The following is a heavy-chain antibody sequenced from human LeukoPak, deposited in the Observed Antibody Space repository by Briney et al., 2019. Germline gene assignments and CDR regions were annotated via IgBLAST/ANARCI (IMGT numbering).Heavy chain of an antibody. CDR2: ISNSGDTV. D-gene: IGHD2-8*01. CDR3: ALGTINKDFYFGMDV. J-gene: IGHJ6*02. CDR1: GFTFSDYY. V-gene: IGHV3-11*01. Sequence: GGSLRLSCAASGFTFSDYYMTWLRQAPGKGLEWLSYISNSGDTVFYADSVKGRFTVSRDNAKRSLYLQIESLRDDDTAVYHCALGTINKDFYFGMDVWGQGTTVTVSS.